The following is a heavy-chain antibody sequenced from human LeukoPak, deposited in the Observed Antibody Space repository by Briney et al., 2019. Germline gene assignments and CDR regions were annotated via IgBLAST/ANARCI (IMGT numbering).Heavy chain of an antibody. CDR1: GGSISSGGYS. D-gene: IGHD2-15*01. CDR3: ARGVPVVVVAAIPRWFDP. CDR2: IYHSGST. V-gene: IGHV4-30-2*01. J-gene: IGHJ5*02. Sequence: SETLSLTCAVSGGSISSGGYSWSWIRQPPGKGLEWIGYIYHSGSTYYNPSLKSRVTISVDRSKNQFSLKLSSVTAADTAVYYCARGVPVVVVAAIPRWFDPWGQGTLVTVSS.